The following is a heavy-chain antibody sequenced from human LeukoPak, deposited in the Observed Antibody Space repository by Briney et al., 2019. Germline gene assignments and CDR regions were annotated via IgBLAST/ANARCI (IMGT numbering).Heavy chain of an antibody. V-gene: IGHV4-38-2*02. CDR1: GYSISSGYY. CDR3: ARGGAGTYYYYGMDV. CDR2: IYHSGST. D-gene: IGHD6-19*01. Sequence: SETLSLTCTVSGYSISSGYYWGWIRQPPGKGLEWIGSIYHSGSTYYNPSLKSRVTISVDTSKNQFSLKLSSVTAADTAVYYCARGGAGTYYYYGMDVWGQGTTVTVSS. J-gene: IGHJ6*02.